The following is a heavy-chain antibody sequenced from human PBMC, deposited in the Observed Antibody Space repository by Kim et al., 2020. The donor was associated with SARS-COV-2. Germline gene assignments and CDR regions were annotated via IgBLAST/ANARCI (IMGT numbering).Heavy chain of an antibody. D-gene: IGHD2-8*01. V-gene: IGHV3-48*03. CDR1: GFTFSSYE. CDR3: ARVAYCTNGVCYGGGMDV. Sequence: GGSLRLSCAASGFTFSSYEMNWVRQAPGKGLEWVSYISSSGSTIYYADSVKGRFTISRDNAKNSLYLQMNSLRAEDTAVYYCARVAYCTNGVCYGGGMDVWGQGTTVTVSS. CDR2: ISSSGSTI. J-gene: IGHJ6*02.